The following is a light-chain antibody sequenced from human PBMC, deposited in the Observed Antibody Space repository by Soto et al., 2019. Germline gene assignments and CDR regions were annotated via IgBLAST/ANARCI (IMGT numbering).Light chain of an antibody. J-gene: IGLJ2*01. CDR3: QSYDSSLSPYVV. Sequence: QAVVTQPPSVSGAPGQRVTISCTGSSSNIGAGYDVHWYQQLPGTAPKLLIYGNSNRPSGVPDRFSGSKSGTSASLAITGLQAEDEADYYCQSYDSSLSPYVVFGGGPKLTVL. CDR2: GNS. CDR1: SSNIGAGYD. V-gene: IGLV1-40*01.